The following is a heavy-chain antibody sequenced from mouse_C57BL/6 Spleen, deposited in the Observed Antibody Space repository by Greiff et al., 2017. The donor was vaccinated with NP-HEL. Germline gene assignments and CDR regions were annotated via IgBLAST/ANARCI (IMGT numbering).Heavy chain of an antibody. Sequence: EVKVVESGGGLVKPGGSLKLSCAASGFTFSSYAMSWVRQTPEKRLEWVATISDGGSYTYYPDNVKGRFTISRDNAKNNLYLQMSHLKSEDTAMYYCARARAYSNYYFDYWGQGTTLTVSS. J-gene: IGHJ2*01. D-gene: IGHD2-5*01. CDR3: ARARAYSNYYFDY. CDR2: ISDGGSYT. CDR1: GFTFSSYA. V-gene: IGHV5-4*03.